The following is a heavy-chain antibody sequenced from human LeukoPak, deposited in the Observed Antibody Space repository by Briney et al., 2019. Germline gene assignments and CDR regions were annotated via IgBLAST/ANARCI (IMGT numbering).Heavy chain of an antibody. Sequence: SETLSLTCTVSGGSITSSSYYWGWIRQPPGKGLEWIGSIYYTGSTYYNPSLKSRVTISVDTSKNQFSLKLSSVTAADTAVYYCARLHYGGNYGYYYYYMDVWGKGTTVTISS. CDR1: GGSITSSSYY. CDR2: IYYTGST. J-gene: IGHJ6*03. CDR3: ARLHYGGNYGYYYYYMDV. D-gene: IGHD4-23*01. V-gene: IGHV4-39*01.